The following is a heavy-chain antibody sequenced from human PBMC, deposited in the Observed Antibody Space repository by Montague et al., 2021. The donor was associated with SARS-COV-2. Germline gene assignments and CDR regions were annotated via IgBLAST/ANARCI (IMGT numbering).Heavy chain of an antibody. V-gene: IGHV4-28*01. CDR3: STGFSGYSSSWFDKTLLEGEHACPEFDD. CDR1: GYSISSSNC. J-gene: IGHJ4*02. Sequence: SETLSLTCAVSGYSISSSNCWCWFLQPPGKGLEWIGYIYYSGSTYYNPSLKSRVTMSLDTSTNQFSPKLISVTAVDTAVYYCSTGFSGYSSSWFDKTLLEGEHACPEFDDWGQGTLVTVSS. CDR2: IYYSGST. D-gene: IGHD6-13*01.